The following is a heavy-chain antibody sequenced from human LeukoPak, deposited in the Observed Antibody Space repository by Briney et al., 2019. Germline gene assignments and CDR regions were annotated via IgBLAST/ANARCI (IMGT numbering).Heavy chain of an antibody. J-gene: IGHJ4*02. V-gene: IGHV1-69*13. D-gene: IGHD2-15*01. Sequence: GASVKVSCKASGGIFSSYGITWIRQAPGQGLEWMGGIIPIFAKPNYAQRFQGRVTITADEVTSTAYMELSSLRSEDTAVYYCARPQRAATLNDHFDFWGQGTLVTVSS. CDR2: IIPIFAKP. CDR3: ARPQRAATLNDHFDF. CDR1: GGIFSSYG.